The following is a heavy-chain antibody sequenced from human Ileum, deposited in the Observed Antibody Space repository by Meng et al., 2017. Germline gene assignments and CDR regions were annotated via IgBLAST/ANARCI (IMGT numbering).Heavy chain of an antibody. V-gene: IGHV4-61*01. J-gene: IGHJ4*02. CDR3: ARSSTSPASYFFDY. Sequence: QGHCQVQCPRLVGPSETLAPAWTVSGRSVSSGSYYYSWSRQPPGKGLEWIGHIYYSGSNNYNPSLKSRVTISVDMSKNQFSLKLNSVTAADTAIYFCARSSTSPASYFFDYWGQGTLVTVSS. CDR1: GRSVSSGSYY. D-gene: IGHD6-6*01. CDR2: IYYSGSN.